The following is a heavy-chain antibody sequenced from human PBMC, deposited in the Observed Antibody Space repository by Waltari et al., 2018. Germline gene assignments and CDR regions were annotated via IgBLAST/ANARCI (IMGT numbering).Heavy chain of an antibody. CDR3: ARDYCDRTNCHGMDV. V-gene: IGHV3-30*04. CDR2: ISYNERKI. CDR1: EFTFSSYA. D-gene: IGHD3-22*01. J-gene: IGHJ6*02. Sequence: QVQLVESGGGVVQPGRSLRLSCAASEFTFSSYAMHWVRQAPGKGLEGVAVISYNERKIYYVDSVKGRFTISRDNSKKMLYLQMNNRRAEDTAVYYCARDYCDRTNCHGMDVWGQGTTVTVSS.